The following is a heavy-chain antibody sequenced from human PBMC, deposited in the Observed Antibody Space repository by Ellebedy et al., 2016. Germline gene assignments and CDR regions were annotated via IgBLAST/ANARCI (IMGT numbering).Heavy chain of an antibody. Sequence: GESLKISXPTSGFTFDDYALHWVRQVPGKGLEWVSGISWNSAAIGYGEAVKGRFTISRDSAKNYLYLQMNSLRVEDTALYFCAKGTMDYLHHWGQGTLVTVSS. CDR3: AKGTMDYLHH. CDR1: GFTFDDYA. J-gene: IGHJ4*02. V-gene: IGHV3-9*01. CDR2: ISWNSAAI. D-gene: IGHD3-10*01.